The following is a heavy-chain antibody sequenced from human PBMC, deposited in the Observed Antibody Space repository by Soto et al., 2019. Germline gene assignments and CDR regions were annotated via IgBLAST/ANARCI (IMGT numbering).Heavy chain of an antibody. CDR2: ISGSGGTT. CDR1: GFTFISYA. J-gene: IGHJ4*02. Sequence: EVQLLESGGGLVRPGGSLRLSCAASGFTFISYAMTWVRQAPGKGLERVSAISGSGGTTYYAESVQGRVTISGDNSQSTVHLQMNGLRADDTAVYYCAKDQAVNGAYCYGYDYWGQGTLFAVSS. CDR3: AKDQAVNGAYCYGYDY. D-gene: IGHD5-18*01. V-gene: IGHV3-23*01.